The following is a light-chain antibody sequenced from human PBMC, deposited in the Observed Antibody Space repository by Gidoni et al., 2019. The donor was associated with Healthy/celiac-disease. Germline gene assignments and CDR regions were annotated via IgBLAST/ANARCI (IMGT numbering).Light chain of an antibody. Sequence: EIVLTQSPATLSLSPGERATLSCRASQSVSSYLAWYQQKPGQAPRLPIYDASNRATGIPARFSGSGSGTDVTLTISSLEPEDFAVYYCQQRSNWPPGLLTFXGXTKVEIK. J-gene: IGKJ4*01. CDR1: QSVSSY. V-gene: IGKV3-11*01. CDR3: QQRSNWPPGLLT. CDR2: DAS.